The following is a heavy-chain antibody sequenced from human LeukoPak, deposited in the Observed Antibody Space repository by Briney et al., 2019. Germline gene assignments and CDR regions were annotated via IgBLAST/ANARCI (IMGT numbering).Heavy chain of an antibody. Sequence: GGSLRLSCAASGFTFSSYTMTWVRQAPGKGLEWVSVISGSGDKTYYADSVRGRFTISRDNSKNTLYLQMSSLKAEDTAVYYCARGREGFDPWGQGTLVTVSS. CDR1: GFTFSSYT. V-gene: IGHV3-23*01. CDR2: ISGSGDKT. J-gene: IGHJ5*02. CDR3: ARGREGFDP.